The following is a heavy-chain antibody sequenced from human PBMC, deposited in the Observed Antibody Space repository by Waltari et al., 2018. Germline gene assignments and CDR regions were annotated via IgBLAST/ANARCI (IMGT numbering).Heavy chain of an antibody. CDR1: GFIFTRYA. Sequence: EVQLLESGGGLVQPGGSLRLSCAASGFIFTRYAMSWVRQAPGKGLDGVSGISGSGGTTYYADSVKGRLTISRDKSNDTVYLQMNSLTAEDTVVYYCAKTQDFDFWSGSYFDHWGQGALVNVFS. CDR3: AKTQDFDFWSGSYFDH. V-gene: IGHV3-23*01. D-gene: IGHD3-3*01. J-gene: IGHJ4*02. CDR2: ISGSGGTT.